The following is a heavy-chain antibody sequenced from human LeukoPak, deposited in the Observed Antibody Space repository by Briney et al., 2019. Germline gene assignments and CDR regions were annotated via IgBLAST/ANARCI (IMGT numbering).Heavy chain of an antibody. D-gene: IGHD2-15*01. CDR2: VFHTGDS. V-gene: IGHV4-59*08. CDR3: ARHPFATPFDR. CDR1: GFTFSSYA. J-gene: IGHJ5*02. Sequence: PGGSLRLSCAASGFTFSSYAMSWIRQPPGKGLEWIGYVFHTGDSNCNPSLKRRVTMSLDTSKNQLSLRLTSVTAADTAVYYCARHPFATPFDRWGRGTLVTVSS.